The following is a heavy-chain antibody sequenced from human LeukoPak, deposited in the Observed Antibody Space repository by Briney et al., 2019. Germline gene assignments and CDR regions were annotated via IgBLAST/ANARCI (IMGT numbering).Heavy chain of an antibody. D-gene: IGHD2-2*01. Sequence: SETLSLTCTVSGGSISSSSYYWGWIRQPPGKGLKWIGSIYYSGSTYYNPSLKSRVTISVDTSKNQFSLKLSSVTAADTAVYYCATHCSSTSCYWIDDYFDYWGQGTLVTVSS. CDR1: GGSISSSSYY. CDR3: ATHCSSTSCYWIDDYFDY. CDR2: IYYSGST. V-gene: IGHV4-39*01. J-gene: IGHJ4*02.